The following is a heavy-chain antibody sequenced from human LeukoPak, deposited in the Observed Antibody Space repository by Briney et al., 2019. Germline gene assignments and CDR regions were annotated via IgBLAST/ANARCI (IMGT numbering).Heavy chain of an antibody. V-gene: IGHV1-8*03. D-gene: IGHD3-3*01. J-gene: IGHJ6*03. CDR1: GYTFTSYD. CDR2: MNPNSGNT. Sequence: ASVKVSCKASGYTFTSYDINWVRQATGQGLEWMGWMNPNSGNTGYAQKFQGRVTITRNTSITTAYMELSSLRSEDTAVYYCARGRGITSGDFWTLYYHYYYMDVWGKGTTVTVSS. CDR3: ARGRGITSGDFWTLYYHYYYMDV.